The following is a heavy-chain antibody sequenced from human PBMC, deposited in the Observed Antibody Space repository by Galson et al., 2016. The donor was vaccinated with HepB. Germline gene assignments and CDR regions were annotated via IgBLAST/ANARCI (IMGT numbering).Heavy chain of an antibody. J-gene: IGHJ4*02. D-gene: IGHD1-14*01. V-gene: IGHV4-4*02. Sequence: SETLSLTCAVSGASISSMNWWSWVRQPPGKGLEWIGEIYHSGSTNYNPSLKSRVTISVDNSKNQFSLKLSSVTAADTAVYYCAGLDNRQGGKYWGQGTLVTV. CDR1: GASISSMNW. CDR3: AGLDNRQGGKY. CDR2: IYHSGST.